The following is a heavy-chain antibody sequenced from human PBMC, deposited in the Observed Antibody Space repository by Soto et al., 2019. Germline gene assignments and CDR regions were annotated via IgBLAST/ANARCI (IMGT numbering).Heavy chain of an antibody. CDR3: ARNPCGGSGGSCYSGGYYYYYSGMDV. J-gene: IGHJ6*02. CDR2: IFYSGST. CDR1: GGSISSYY. D-gene: IGHD2-15*01. V-gene: IGHV4-59*01. Sequence: SETLSLTCTVSGGSISSYYWSWIRQPPGKEREGMGYIFYSGSTNYNPSLKSRVTISVDTSKNQFSLKLSSVTAADTAVYYCARNPCGGSGGSCYSGGYYYYYSGMDVWGQGTTVTVSS.